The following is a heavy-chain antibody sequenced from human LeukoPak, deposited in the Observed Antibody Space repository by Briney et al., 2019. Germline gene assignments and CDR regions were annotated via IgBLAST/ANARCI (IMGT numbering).Heavy chain of an antibody. D-gene: IGHD1-26*01. Sequence: PSETLSLTCTVSGGSISTYYWSWIRQTPGKGLEWIGYVYYTGSTNSNPSLKSRVTISVDTSKNQVSLKLTSVTAADTAVYYCARGDRDPSRTDYWGQGTLVTVSS. CDR2: VYYTGST. CDR1: GGSISTYY. V-gene: IGHV4-59*01. J-gene: IGHJ4*02. CDR3: ARGDRDPSRTDY.